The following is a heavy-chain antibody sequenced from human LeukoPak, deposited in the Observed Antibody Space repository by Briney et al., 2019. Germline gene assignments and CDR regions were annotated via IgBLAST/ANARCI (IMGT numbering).Heavy chain of an antibody. CDR2: IIPIFGTA. D-gene: IGHD6-13*01. CDR3: AREGRIAAHDAFDI. V-gene: IGHV1-69*13. J-gene: IGHJ3*02. CDR1: GGTFSSYA. Sequence: ASVTVSCKASGGTFSSYAISWVRQAPGQGLEWMGGIIPIFGTANYAQKFQGRVTITADESTSTAYMELSSLRSEDTAVYYCAREGRIAAHDAFDIWGQGTMVTVSS.